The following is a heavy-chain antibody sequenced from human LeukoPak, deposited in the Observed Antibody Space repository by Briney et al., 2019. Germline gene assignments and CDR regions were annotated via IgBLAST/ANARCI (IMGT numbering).Heavy chain of an antibody. J-gene: IGHJ6*02. D-gene: IGHD2-21*02. CDR3: ARDYRRQPLLKYYYYGMDV. CDR1: GYTFTNYG. V-gene: IGHV1-18*01. CDR2: ISAYNGNT. Sequence: GASVKVSCKASGYTFTNYGISWVRQAPGQGLEWMGWISAYNGNTNYAQKLQGRVTMTTDTSASTAYMELSSLRSEDTAVYYCARDYRRQPLLKYYYYGMDVWGQGTTVTVSS.